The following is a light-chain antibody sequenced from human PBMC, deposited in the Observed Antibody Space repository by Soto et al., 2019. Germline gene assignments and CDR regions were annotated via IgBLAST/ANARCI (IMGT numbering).Light chain of an antibody. CDR2: AAS. Sequence: DIQMTQSPSSLSASVGDRVTITCRASQGVNNYLAWFQQHPGKAPKSLIFAASNLQSGVPSRFSGSGSGADFTLTISGLQPEDSATYYSQQYNTYPYTFGQGPKLDIK. CDR3: QQYNTYPYT. J-gene: IGKJ2*01. CDR1: QGVNNY. V-gene: IGKV1-16*01.